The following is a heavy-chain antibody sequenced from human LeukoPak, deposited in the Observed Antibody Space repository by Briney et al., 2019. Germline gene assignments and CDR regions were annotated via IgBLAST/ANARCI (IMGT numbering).Heavy chain of an antibody. D-gene: IGHD1-26*01. CDR3: TRVRRSGSYLGNYYYYGMDV. V-gene: IGHV3-49*03. CDR1: GFTFGDYA. Sequence: GGSLRLSCTASGFTFGDYAMSWFRQAPGKGLEWVGFIRSKAYGGTTEYAASVKGRFTISRDDSKSIAYLQMSSLKTEDTAVYYCTRVRRSGSYLGNYYYYGMDVWGQGTTVTVSS. J-gene: IGHJ6*02. CDR2: IRSKAYGGTT.